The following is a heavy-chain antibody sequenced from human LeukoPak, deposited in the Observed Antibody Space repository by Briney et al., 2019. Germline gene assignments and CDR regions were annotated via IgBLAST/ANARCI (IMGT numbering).Heavy chain of an antibody. CDR3: ASAPELARYYYDSSGYRFDY. D-gene: IGHD3-22*01. J-gene: IGHJ4*02. CDR1: GFTFSSYE. CDR2: ISSSGSTI. Sequence: GGSLRLSCAASGFTFSSYEMNWVRQAPGEGLEWVSYISSSGSTIYYADSVKGRFTISRDNAKNSLYLQMNSLRAEDTAVYYCASAPELARYYYDSSGYRFDYWGQGTLVTVSS. V-gene: IGHV3-48*03.